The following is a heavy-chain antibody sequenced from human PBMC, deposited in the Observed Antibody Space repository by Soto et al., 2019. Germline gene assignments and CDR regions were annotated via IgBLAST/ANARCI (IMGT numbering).Heavy chain of an antibody. D-gene: IGHD6-13*01. Sequence: SETLSLTCTVSCGSISSYYWSWIRQPPGKGLEWIGYIYYSGSTNYNPSLKSRVTISVDTSKNQFSLKLSSVTAADTAVYYCARQDSSSWYWTAFDIWGQGTMVTVSS. CDR3: ARQDSSSWYWTAFDI. J-gene: IGHJ3*02. V-gene: IGHV4-59*08. CDR1: CGSISSYY. CDR2: IYYSGST.